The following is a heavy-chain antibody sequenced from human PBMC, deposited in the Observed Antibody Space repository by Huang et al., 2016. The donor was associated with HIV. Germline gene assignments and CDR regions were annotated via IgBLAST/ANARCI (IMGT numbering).Heavy chain of an antibody. V-gene: IGHV3-7*01. D-gene: IGHD1-7*01. Sequence: VESGGRLVQPGGSIRLSCVGSTFRFGAYWMSWVRQSPRKGREWVANIKQDESEKYYVDSVKGRFNISRDNAKKVLFLEMNNVRVEDTATYYCATKTAAMDIWGQGTTVTVSP. J-gene: IGHJ6*01. CDR1: TFRFGAYW. CDR2: IKQDESEK. CDR3: ATKTAAMDI.